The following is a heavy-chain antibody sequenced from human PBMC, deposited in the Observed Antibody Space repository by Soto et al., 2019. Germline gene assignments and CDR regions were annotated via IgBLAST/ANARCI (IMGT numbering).Heavy chain of an antibody. V-gene: IGHV3-13*01. CDR3: TRRFCSGGSCPGIGLDY. CDR2: FGRVGDT. CDR1: GFSFSSHD. D-gene: IGHD2-15*01. Sequence: EVQLVESGGGLVQPGGSLRLSCAASGFSFSSHDMHWVRQATGKVLEWVSGFGRVGDTYYSDSVRGRFTVSRENDRNAFYLQMNNLRAGDTAVYYCTRRFCSGGSCPGIGLDYWGQGTLVTVSS. J-gene: IGHJ4*02.